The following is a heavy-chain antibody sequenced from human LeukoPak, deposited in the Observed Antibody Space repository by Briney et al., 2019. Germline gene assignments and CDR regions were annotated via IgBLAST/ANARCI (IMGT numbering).Heavy chain of an antibody. CDR3: AKDMWRVRGVSDY. Sequence: ASVKVSCKASGYTFTSYAMNWVRQAPGQGLEWMGWISAYNGNTDYAQKLQGRVTMTTDTSTSTAYMELRSLRSDDTAVYYCAKDMWRVRGVSDYWGQGTLVTVSS. D-gene: IGHD3-10*01. V-gene: IGHV1-18*01. J-gene: IGHJ4*02. CDR1: GYTFTSYA. CDR2: ISAYNGNT.